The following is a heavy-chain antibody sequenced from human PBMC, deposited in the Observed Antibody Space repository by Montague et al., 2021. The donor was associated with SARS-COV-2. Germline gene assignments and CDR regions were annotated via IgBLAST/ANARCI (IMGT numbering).Heavy chain of an antibody. D-gene: IGHD5-24*01. V-gene: IGHV3-21*01. CDR2: ITGSSDYI. CDR1: GLTFSSYR. J-gene: IGHJ3*01. Sequence: SLRLSCAASGLTFSSYRMVWVRQAPGKGLEWVSSITGSSDYIYYAVSVKGRFTISRDNDRNSLYLLMNSLRAEDTAVYYCARGEMATISESFDLWGQGTMVTVSS. CDR3: ARGEMATISESFDL.